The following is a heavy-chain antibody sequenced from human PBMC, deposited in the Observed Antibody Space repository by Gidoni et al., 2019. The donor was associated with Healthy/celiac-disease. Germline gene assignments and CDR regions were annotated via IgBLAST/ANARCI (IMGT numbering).Heavy chain of an antibody. D-gene: IGHD3-10*01. V-gene: IGHV3-23*01. CDR3: AKTPTMVRGMVFDY. J-gene: IGHJ4*02. Sequence: EVQLLESGGGLVPPGGSLRLSCAASGFPFRSYAMCWVRQAPGKGLEWGSASSGSGGSTYNADSVKGRFTISRENSKNTRYLQMNSLRAEDTAVYYCAKTPTMVRGMVFDYWGQGTLVTVSS. CDR1: GFPFRSYA. CDR2: SSGSGGST.